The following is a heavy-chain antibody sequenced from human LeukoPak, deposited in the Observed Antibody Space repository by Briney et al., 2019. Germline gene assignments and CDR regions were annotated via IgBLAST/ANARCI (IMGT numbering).Heavy chain of an antibody. Sequence: PGASLRLSCAASGFNVGSKHMNWVRQAPGKGLEWVSGTYPGGDSYYADSLKGRFIISRDISKNTVFLQMNSLRDEDTAVYHCARLNFGDDYWGQGALVTVSS. CDR2: TYPGGDS. CDR3: ARLNFGDDY. J-gene: IGHJ4*02. CDR1: GFNVGSKH. D-gene: IGHD4-17*01. V-gene: IGHV3-53*01.